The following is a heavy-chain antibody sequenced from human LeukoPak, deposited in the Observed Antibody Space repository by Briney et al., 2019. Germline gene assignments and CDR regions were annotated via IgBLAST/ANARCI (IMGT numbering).Heavy chain of an antibody. D-gene: IGHD3-16*01. V-gene: IGHV4-4*07. CDR2: IYTGGST. CDR3: ARGMTSLADAFDI. J-gene: IGHJ3*02. CDR1: GGSISNYY. Sequence: PSETLSLTCTVSGGSISNYYGSWIRQPAGKGLEWIGRIYTGGSTSYNPSLKSRVTMSVDTSKNQFSLRLSSVTAADTAVYYCARGMTSLADAFDIWGQGTMVTVSS.